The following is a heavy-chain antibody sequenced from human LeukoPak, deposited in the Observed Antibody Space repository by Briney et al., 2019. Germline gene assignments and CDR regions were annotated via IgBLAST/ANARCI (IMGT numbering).Heavy chain of an antibody. Sequence: ASVKVSCKASGYTFTSYYMHWVRQAPGQGLEWMGIINPSGGSTSYAQKFQGRVTMTRDMSTSTVYMELSSLRSEDTAVYYCTVLWFGEFTFDIWGQGTMVTVSS. V-gene: IGHV1-46*01. CDR1: GYTFTSYY. CDR3: TVLWFGEFTFDI. D-gene: IGHD3-10*01. CDR2: INPSGGST. J-gene: IGHJ3*02.